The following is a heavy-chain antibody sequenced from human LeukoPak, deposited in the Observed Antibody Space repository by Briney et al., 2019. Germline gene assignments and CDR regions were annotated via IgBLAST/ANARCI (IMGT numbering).Heavy chain of an antibody. CDR2: IYSGGST. Sequence: GGSLRLSCAASGFTVSSNYISWVRQALGKGLEWVSVIYSGGSTYYADSVKGRFTISRDNSKNTLYLQMNSLRAEDTAVYYCARVPNYGSGSGFDPWGQGTLVTVSS. CDR3: ARVPNYGSGSGFDP. CDR1: GFTVSSNY. D-gene: IGHD3-10*01. V-gene: IGHV3-53*01. J-gene: IGHJ5*02.